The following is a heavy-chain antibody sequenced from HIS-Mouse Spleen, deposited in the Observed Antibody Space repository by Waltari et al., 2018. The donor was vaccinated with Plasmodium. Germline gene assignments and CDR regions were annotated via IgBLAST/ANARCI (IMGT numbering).Heavy chain of an antibody. D-gene: IGHD6-6*01. J-gene: IGHJ4*02. CDR2: ISYDGSNK. CDR3: AKILSYSSSPEDY. CDR1: GFTFSSYG. Sequence: QVQLVESGGGVVQPGRSLRLSCAASGFTFSSYGMHWVRQAPGKGLEWVAVISYDGSNKYYADSVKGRFTISRDNSKNTLYLQMNSLRAEDTAVYYCAKILSYSSSPEDYWGQGTLVTVSS. V-gene: IGHV3-30*18.